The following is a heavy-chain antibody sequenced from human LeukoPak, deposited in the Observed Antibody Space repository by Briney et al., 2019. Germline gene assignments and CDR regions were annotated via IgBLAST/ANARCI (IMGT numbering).Heavy chain of an antibody. Sequence: SETLYLTCAVSGYSISSGYYWGWIRQPPGKGLEWIGNIHHSGSTYYNPSLKSRVTISVDTSKNQFSLNLSSVTATDTAVSYCARHLGYCSSNSCSNWFDPWGQGTLVTVSS. CDR2: IHHSGST. V-gene: IGHV4-38-2*01. CDR1: GYSISSGYY. J-gene: IGHJ5*02. CDR3: ARHLGYCSSNSCSNWFDP. D-gene: IGHD2-2*01.